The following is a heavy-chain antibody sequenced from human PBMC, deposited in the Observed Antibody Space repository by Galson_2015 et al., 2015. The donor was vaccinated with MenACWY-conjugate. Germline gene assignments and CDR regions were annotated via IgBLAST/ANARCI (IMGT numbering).Heavy chain of an antibody. CDR1: GFTFSAYY. CDR3: ARGRITIPGLVLYCMAV. D-gene: IGHD2-15*01. Sequence: SLRLSCAASGFTFSAYYMSWIRHTPGKGLEWVSYISSNNSDTNYAESVRGRFTISRDNAKNLLYLQMNSRRAEDTAVYYCARGRITIPGLVLYCMAVSRQATTGTVSS. V-gene: IGHV3-11*06. CDR2: ISSNNSDT. J-gene: IGHJ6*02.